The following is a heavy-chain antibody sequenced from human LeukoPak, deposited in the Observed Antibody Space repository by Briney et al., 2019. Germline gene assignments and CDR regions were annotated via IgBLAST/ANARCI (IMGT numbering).Heavy chain of an antibody. CDR2: IKQDGSEK. D-gene: IGHD6-6*01. J-gene: IGHJ4*02. Sequence: PGGSLRLSCAASGFTFSSYWMSWVRQAPGKGLEWVANIKQDGSEKYYVDSVKGRFTISRDNAKNSLYLQMNTLRAEDMAFYYCAKALSSSFTGSSWEYWGQGTLVTVSS. V-gene: IGHV3-7*03. CDR1: GFTFSSYW. CDR3: AKALSSSFTGSSWEY.